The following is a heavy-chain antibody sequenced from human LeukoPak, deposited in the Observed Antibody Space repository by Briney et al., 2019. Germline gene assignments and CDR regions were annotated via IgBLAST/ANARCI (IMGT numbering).Heavy chain of an antibody. Sequence: SETLSLTCAVYGGSFSGYYWSWIRQPPGKGLEWIGEINHSGSTNYNPSLKSRVTISVDTSKNQFSLKLSSVTAADTAVYYRARGFSRYYYDSSGYYYYWGQGTLVTVSS. J-gene: IGHJ4*02. D-gene: IGHD3-22*01. CDR1: GGSFSGYY. CDR3: ARGFSRYYYDSSGYYYY. V-gene: IGHV4-34*01. CDR2: INHSGST.